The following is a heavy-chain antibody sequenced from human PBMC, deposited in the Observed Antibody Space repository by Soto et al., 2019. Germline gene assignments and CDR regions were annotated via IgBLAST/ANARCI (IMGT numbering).Heavy chain of an antibody. Sequence: GASVKVSCKASGYTFTGYYMHWVRQAPGQGLEWMGWINPNSGGTNYAQKFQGWVTMTRDTSISTAYMELSRLRSDDTAVYYCARDPVREGYSGYDPYYFDYWGQGTLVTVSS. D-gene: IGHD5-12*01. CDR2: INPNSGGT. CDR3: ARDPVREGYSGYDPYYFDY. V-gene: IGHV1-2*04. CDR1: GYTFTGYY. J-gene: IGHJ4*02.